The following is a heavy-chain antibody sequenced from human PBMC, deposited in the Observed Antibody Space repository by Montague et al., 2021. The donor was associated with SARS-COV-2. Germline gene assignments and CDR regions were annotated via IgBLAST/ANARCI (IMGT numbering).Heavy chain of an antibody. J-gene: IGHJ4*02. V-gene: IGHV4-39*02. Sequence: SETLSLTCTVSGDSIRNSEYSWGWVRQPPGKELEWIGNIYYSGTTYYNPSLQSRGTISVDTSKNHLSLRLSSVTAADTAVYFCARGMIRGVTTPFDYWGQGSQVTVSS. CDR3: ARGMIRGVTTPFDY. CDR1: GDSIRNSEYS. D-gene: IGHD3-10*01. CDR2: IYYSGTT.